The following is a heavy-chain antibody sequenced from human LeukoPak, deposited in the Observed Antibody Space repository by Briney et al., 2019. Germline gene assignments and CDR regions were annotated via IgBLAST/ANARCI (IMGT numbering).Heavy chain of an antibody. D-gene: IGHD1-26*01. CDR3: ARDRSGSYSGAFDI. Sequence: PGGSLRLSCAASGFTFCSYSMNWVRQAPGKGLEWVSSISSSSSYIYYADSVKGRFTISRDNAKNSLYLQMNSLRAEDTAVYYCARDRSGSYSGAFDIWGQGTMVTVSS. V-gene: IGHV3-21*01. CDR2: ISSSSSYI. J-gene: IGHJ3*02. CDR1: GFTFCSYS.